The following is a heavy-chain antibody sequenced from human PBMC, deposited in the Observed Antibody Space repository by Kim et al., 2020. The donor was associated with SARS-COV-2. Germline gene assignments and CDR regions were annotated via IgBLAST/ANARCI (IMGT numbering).Heavy chain of an antibody. D-gene: IGHD2-15*01. V-gene: IGHV3-23*01. CDR1: GFSFSNYA. J-gene: IGHJ3*02. CDR3: AKLWYQMRYSDAFDI. Sequence: GGSLRLSCAASGFSFSNYAMSWVRQAPGKGLEWISTMSATGSNTYFADSVKGRFTISRDNSKNTLYLQMNSLRAEDTALYYCAKLWYQMRYSDAFDIWG. CDR2: MSATGSNT.